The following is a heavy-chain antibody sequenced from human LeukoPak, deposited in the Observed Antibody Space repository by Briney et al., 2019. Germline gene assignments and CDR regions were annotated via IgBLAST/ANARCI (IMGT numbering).Heavy chain of an antibody. J-gene: IGHJ6*04. Sequence: GGSLRLSCAASGFTFSSYEMNWGRQAPGKGLEWVSYISSSGRTIYYADSVKGRFTISRHNAKNSLYLKMNSLRAEDTAVYYCAELGITMIGGVWGKGTTVTISS. CDR1: GFTFSSYE. CDR2: ISSSGRTI. V-gene: IGHV3-48*03. D-gene: IGHD3-10*02. CDR3: AELGITMIGGV.